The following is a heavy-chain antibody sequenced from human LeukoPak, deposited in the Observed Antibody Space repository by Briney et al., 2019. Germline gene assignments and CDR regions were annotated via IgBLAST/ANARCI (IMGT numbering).Heavy chain of an antibody. CDR3: VTGRYYGDDFDY. CDR1: GFIFSSNY. D-gene: IGHD4-17*01. Sequence: GSPRLSCAASGFIFSSNYMTWVRQAPGKGLEWVSVIYSDGSTYYADSVKGRFTISRDNSKNTLYLQMNSLRPDDTAVYYCVTGRYYGDDFDYWGQGTLVTVSS. J-gene: IGHJ4*02. V-gene: IGHV3-53*01. CDR2: IYSDGST.